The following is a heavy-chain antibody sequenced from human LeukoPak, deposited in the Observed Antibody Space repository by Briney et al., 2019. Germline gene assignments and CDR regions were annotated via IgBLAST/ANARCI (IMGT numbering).Heavy chain of an antibody. J-gene: IGHJ4*02. Sequence: PGGSLRLSCAASGFTFSSYTMSWVRQAPGKGLEWVSVIYSGGSTDYADSVKGRFTISRDNSKNTLYLQMNSLRAEDTAVYYCARGGPIYCSGDSCYPGDYWGQGTLVTVSS. V-gene: IGHV3-66*01. D-gene: IGHD2-15*01. CDR2: IYSGGST. CDR3: ARGGPIYCSGDSCYPGDY. CDR1: GFTFSSYT.